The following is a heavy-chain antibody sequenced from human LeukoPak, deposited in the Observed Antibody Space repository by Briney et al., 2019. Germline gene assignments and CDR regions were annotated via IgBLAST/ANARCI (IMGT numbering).Heavy chain of an antibody. Sequence: SETLSLTCTVSGGSIRSYYWSWIRQPPGKGLEWIGYIYYSGSTNYNPSLKSRVTISVDTSKNQFSLKLSSVTAADTAVYYCARDGTRTYYYDSSGYSDAFDIWGQGTMVTVSS. CDR2: IYYSGST. CDR3: ARDGTRTYYYDSSGYSDAFDI. CDR1: GGSIRSYY. D-gene: IGHD3-22*01. J-gene: IGHJ3*02. V-gene: IGHV4-59*12.